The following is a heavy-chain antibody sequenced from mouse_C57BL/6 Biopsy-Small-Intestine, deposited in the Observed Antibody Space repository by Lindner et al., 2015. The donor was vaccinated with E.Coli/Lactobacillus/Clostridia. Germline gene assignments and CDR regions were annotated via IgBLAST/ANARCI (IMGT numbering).Heavy chain of an antibody. D-gene: IGHD1-1*01. Sequence: VQLQESGPELVKPGASVKISCKASGYTFTGHYMNWVKQSPEKSLEWMGEINPSTGGTTYNQKFKAKATLTVDKSSSTAYMQLKSLTSEDSAVYYCARSFDHGSSYKAWFAYWGQGTLVTVSA. CDR2: INPSTGGT. J-gene: IGHJ3*01. CDR3: ARSFDHGSSYKAWFAY. V-gene: IGHV1-42*01. CDR1: GYTFTGHY.